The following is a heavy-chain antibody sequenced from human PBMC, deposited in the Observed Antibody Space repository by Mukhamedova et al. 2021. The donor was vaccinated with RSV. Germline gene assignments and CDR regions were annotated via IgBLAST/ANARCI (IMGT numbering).Heavy chain of an antibody. Sequence: GIANYAQKFQGRVTITADESTSTAYMELSSLRSEDTAVYYCARGEVYYDILTRTLGDDAFDIWGQGTMVTVSS. J-gene: IGHJ3*02. V-gene: IGHV1-69*01. D-gene: IGHD3-9*01. CDR2: GIA. CDR3: ARGEVYYDILTRTLGDDAFDI.